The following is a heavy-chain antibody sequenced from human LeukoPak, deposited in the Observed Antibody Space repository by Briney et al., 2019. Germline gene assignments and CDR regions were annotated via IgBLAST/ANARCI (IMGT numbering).Heavy chain of an antibody. CDR3: ARRQYYDILT. J-gene: IGHJ4*02. Sequence: TSETLSLTCTVSAGSISSSSYYWGWIRQPPGKGLEWIGSIYYSGSTYYNPSLKSRVTISVDTSKNQFSLKLSSVPAADTAVYYCARRQYYDILTWGQGTLVTVSS. CDR2: IYYSGST. CDR1: AGSISSSSYY. V-gene: IGHV4-39*01. D-gene: IGHD3-9*01.